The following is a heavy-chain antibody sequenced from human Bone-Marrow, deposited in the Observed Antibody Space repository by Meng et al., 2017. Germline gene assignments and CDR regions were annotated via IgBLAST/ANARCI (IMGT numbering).Heavy chain of an antibody. V-gene: IGHV4-4*07. CDR3: ARDRCSGGSCPYGMDA. CDR1: GGSISSYY. CDR2: IYTSGST. J-gene: IGHJ6*02. D-gene: IGHD2-15*01. Sequence: SETLSLTCTVSGGSISSYYWSWIRQPAGKGLEWIGRIYTSGSTNYNPSLKSRVTMSVDTSKNQFSLKLSSVTAADTAVYYCARDRCSGGSCPYGMDAWGQGTTVTVSS.